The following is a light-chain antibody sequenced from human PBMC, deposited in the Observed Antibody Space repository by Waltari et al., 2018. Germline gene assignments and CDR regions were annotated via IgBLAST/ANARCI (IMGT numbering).Light chain of an antibody. CDR3: QTWGTGLNWV. V-gene: IGLV4-69*01. J-gene: IGLJ3*02. CDR1: SGHSSYA. Sequence: TQSPSASASLGASVKLTCTLSSGHSSYAIAWHQQQPEKGPRYLMKLNSDGSHSKGDGIPDRFSGSSSGAERYLTISSLQSEDEADYYCQTWGTGLNWVFG. CDR2: LNSDGSH.